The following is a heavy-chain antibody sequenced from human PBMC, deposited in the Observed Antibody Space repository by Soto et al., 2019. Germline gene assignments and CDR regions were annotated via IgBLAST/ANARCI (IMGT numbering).Heavy chain of an antibody. CDR2: IDPKSGGT. CDR3: ARGHSTDCSNGVCSFFYNHEMDV. Sequence: ASVKVSCKASGYSFTDYHIHWVRQAPGQGLEWLGRIDPKSGGTSTAQKFQGWVTMTRDRSISTVYMELTRLRSDDTAVYFCARGHSTDCSNGVCSFFYNHEMDVWGQGTTVTVS. CDR1: GYSFTDYH. V-gene: IGHV1-2*04. D-gene: IGHD2-8*01. J-gene: IGHJ6*02.